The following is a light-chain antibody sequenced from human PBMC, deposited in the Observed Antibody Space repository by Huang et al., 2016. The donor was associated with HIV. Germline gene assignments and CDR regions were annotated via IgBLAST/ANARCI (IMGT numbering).Light chain of an antibody. V-gene: IGKV3-20*01. CDR2: GAS. CDR1: QSVNRNY. J-gene: IGKJ2*03. Sequence: EIVLTQSPDTLSLSPGERATVSCRASQSVNRNYLAWYQQRPGQAPKLLIYGASTRATGIPDRFSGSRSGTDFTLTISRLAPEDVAVYYCQQFGSSPPYSFGQGTKLEIK. CDR3: QQFGSSPPYS.